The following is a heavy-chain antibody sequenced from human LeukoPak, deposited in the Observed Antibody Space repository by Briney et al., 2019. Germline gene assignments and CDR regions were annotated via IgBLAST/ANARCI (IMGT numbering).Heavy chain of an antibody. V-gene: IGHV4-39*01. CDR1: GDSITTTSYY. D-gene: IGHD2-8*01. Sequence: PSETLSLTCSVSGDSITTTSYYWGWIRQPPGKGLEWIGNIYYTGTTLYNPSLKDRVTVSADTSKSQFSLELTSVTAADTAVYYCTRMYGVFDYWGQGILVTVSS. CDR2: IYYTGTT. CDR3: TRMYGVFDY. J-gene: IGHJ4*02.